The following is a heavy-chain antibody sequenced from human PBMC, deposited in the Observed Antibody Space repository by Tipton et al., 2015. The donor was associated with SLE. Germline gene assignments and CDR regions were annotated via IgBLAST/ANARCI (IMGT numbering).Heavy chain of an antibody. CDR2: VRYDGSQT. CDR1: GFTFSDCG. CDR3: AVELEPWGGFHH. V-gene: IGHV3-30*02. J-gene: IGHJ1*01. D-gene: IGHD1-1*01. Sequence: SLRLSCAASGFTFSDCGMHWVRQAPGKGLEWVAFVRYDGSQTYYADSVKGRVAISRDNSKNTLYLQMSSLRVEDTAVYYCAVELEPWGGFHHWGQGTLVTVSS.